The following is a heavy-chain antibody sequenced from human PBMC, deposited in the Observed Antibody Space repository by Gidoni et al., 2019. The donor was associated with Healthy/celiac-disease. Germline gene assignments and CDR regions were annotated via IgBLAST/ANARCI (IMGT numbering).Heavy chain of an antibody. Sequence: EVQLVQSGAEVKKPGDSLKIPCTGSGYSFTSYWIGWVRQMPGKGLEWMGIIYPGDSDTRYSPSFQGQVTISADKSISTAYLQWSSLKASDTAMYYCARPFGYSSGWYQGDYWGQGTLVTVSS. CDR3: ARPFGYSSGWYQGDY. CDR1: GYSFTSYW. J-gene: IGHJ4*02. CDR2: IYPGDSDT. D-gene: IGHD6-19*01. V-gene: IGHV5-51*01.